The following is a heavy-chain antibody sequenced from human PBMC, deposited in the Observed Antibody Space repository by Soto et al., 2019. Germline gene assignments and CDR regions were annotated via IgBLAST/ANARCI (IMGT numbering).Heavy chain of an antibody. V-gene: IGHV1-69*13. D-gene: IGHD3-10*01. CDR2: IIPIFGTA. Sequence: SVKVSCKASGGTFSSYAISWVRQAPGQGLEWMGGIIPIFGTANYAQKFQGRVTITADESTSTAYMELSSLRSEDTAVYYCARGFGELAHNWFDPWGQGTLVTVSS. J-gene: IGHJ5*02. CDR3: ARGFGELAHNWFDP. CDR1: GGTFSSYA.